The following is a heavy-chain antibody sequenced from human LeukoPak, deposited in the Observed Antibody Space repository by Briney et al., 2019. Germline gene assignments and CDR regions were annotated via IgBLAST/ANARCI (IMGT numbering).Heavy chain of an antibody. Sequence: GWSLRLSCAASGFTFSSYAMHWVRQAPGKGLEWVAVISYDGSNKYYADSVKGRFTISRDNSKNTLYLQMNSLRAEDTAVYYCARLSGDLLGDYWGQGTLVTVSS. CDR1: GFTFSSYA. CDR3: ARLSGDLLGDY. CDR2: ISYDGSNK. V-gene: IGHV3-30*04. J-gene: IGHJ4*02. D-gene: IGHD2-21*02.